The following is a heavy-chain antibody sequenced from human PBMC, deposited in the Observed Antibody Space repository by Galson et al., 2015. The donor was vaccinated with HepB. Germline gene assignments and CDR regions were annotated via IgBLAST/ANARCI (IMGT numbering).Heavy chain of an antibody. V-gene: IGHV3-30*18. CDR3: AKDLSIAAPGYYFDY. D-gene: IGHD6-6*01. CDR2: ISYDGSNK. Sequence: SLRLSCAASGFTFSSYGMHWVRQAPGKGLEWVAVISYDGSNKYYADSVKGRFTISRDNSKNTLYLQMNSLRAEDTAVYYCAKDLSIAAPGYYFDYWGQGTLVTVSS. J-gene: IGHJ4*02. CDR1: GFTFSSYG.